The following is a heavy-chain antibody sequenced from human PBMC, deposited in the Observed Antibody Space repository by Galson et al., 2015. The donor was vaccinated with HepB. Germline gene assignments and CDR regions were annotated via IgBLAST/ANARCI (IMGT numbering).Heavy chain of an antibody. Sequence: SLRLSCADYGCSFRSSALHWVPQAPRKVLEAVPGCSGSSDHGARTYYADSVKGRFTISRDNSKSTLYLQMNSLRAEDTAVYFCAKDRVPSYSQYHFDFWGRGTPVTVSS. V-gene: IGHV3-23*01. D-gene: IGHD3-10*01. CDR1: GCSFRSSA. CDR3: AKDRVPSYSQYHFDF. CDR2: CSGSSDHGART. J-gene: IGHJ4*02.